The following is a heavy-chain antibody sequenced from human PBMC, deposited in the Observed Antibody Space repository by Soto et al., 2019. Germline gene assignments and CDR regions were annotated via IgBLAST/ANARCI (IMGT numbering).Heavy chain of an antibody. CDR3: ARDRPGVIVLVPADMGPGYFQH. Sequence: QVQLVESGGGVVQPGRSLRLSCAASGFTFSSYGMHWVRQAPGKGLEWVAVIWYDGSNKYYADSVKGRFTISRDNSKNTLYMQMNSLRAEDTAEYYCARDRPGVIVLVPADMGPGYFQHWGQGTLVTVSS. J-gene: IGHJ1*01. V-gene: IGHV3-33*01. D-gene: IGHD2-2*01. CDR1: GFTFSSYG. CDR2: IWYDGSNK.